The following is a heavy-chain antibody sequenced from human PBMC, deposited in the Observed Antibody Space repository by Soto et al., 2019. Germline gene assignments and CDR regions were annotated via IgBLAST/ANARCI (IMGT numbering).Heavy chain of an antibody. V-gene: IGHV5-10-1*01. CDR1: GYSFTSYW. D-gene: IGHD3-22*01. Sequence: GESLKISCKGSGYSFTSYWISWVRQMPGKGLEWMGRIDPSDSYTNYSPSFQGHVTISADKSISTAYLQWSSLKASDTAMYYCARQDYYDSSGYSHPDAFDIWGQGTMVTVSS. CDR2: IDPSDSYT. J-gene: IGHJ3*02. CDR3: ARQDYYDSSGYSHPDAFDI.